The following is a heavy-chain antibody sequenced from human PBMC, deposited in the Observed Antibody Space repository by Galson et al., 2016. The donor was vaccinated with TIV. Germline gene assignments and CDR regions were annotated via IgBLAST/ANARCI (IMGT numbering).Heavy chain of an antibody. V-gene: IGHV1-2*02. CDR1: GYFFTDNY. Sequence: SVKVSCKASGYFFTDNYIHWIRQAPGQGLDWMGWINPKSGDTHYAHKFQGRLTLTRDTSSGTAYMELSGLTSDDTAVYYCARPAVVWVGDPLGYFDSWGQGTLVRVSS. CDR2: INPKSGDT. CDR3: ARPAVVWVGDPLGYFDS. D-gene: IGHD3-10*01. J-gene: IGHJ4*02.